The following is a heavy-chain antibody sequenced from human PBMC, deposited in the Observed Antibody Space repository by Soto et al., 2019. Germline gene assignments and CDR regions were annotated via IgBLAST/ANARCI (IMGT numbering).Heavy chain of an antibody. CDR3: ARDGGNICSGGSCYFQAPDY. Sequence: EVQLLESGGGSVQPGGSLRLSCSASGFTFSNYAMSWVRQAPGKGLEWVASISGSGRSTNYAVSVKGRFTISRDNSKNTLAVQMSSLRAEDTAVYYCARDGGNICSGGSCYFQAPDYWGQGTLVTVSP. D-gene: IGHD2-15*01. V-gene: IGHV3-23*01. CDR1: GFTFSNYA. CDR2: ISGSGRST. J-gene: IGHJ4*02.